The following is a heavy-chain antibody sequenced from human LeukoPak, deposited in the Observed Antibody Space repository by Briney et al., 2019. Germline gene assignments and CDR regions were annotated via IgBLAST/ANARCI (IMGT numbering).Heavy chain of an antibody. J-gene: IGHJ4*02. D-gene: IGHD4-17*01. CDR3: ARNPTNGDYVIGYFDY. V-gene: IGHV1-69*13. Sequence: PGASVKVSCKASGGTFSSYAISWVRQAPGQGLEWMGGIIPIFGTANYAQKFQGRVTITADESTSTAYMELSSLRSEDTAVYYCARNPTNGDYVIGYFDYWGQGTLVTVSS. CDR1: GGTFSSYA. CDR2: IIPIFGTA.